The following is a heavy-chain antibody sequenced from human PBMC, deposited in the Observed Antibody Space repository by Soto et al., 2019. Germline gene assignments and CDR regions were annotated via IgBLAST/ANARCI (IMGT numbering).Heavy chain of an antibody. J-gene: IGHJ4*02. CDR3: ARVGAPWTGDQSGGVDY. CDR2: IYYSGST. V-gene: IGHV4-31*03. CDR1: GGSISSGGYY. D-gene: IGHD7-27*01. Sequence: QVQLQESRPGLVKPSQTLSLTCTVSGGSISSGGYYWSWIRQHPAKGLEWIGYIYYSGSTYYNPSLKSRVTISVDTSKNQFSLKLSSVTAADTAVYYCARVGAPWTGDQSGGVDYWGQGTLVTVSS.